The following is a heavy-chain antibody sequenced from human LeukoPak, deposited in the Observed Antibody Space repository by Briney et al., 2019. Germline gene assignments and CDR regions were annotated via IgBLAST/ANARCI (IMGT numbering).Heavy chain of an antibody. Sequence: GGSLRLSCATSGFMFRAYWMSWVRQPPGKGLEWVANIRQDGSEKYYVDSVKGRFTISRDNAKDSLFLQMNNLRGEDTAVYYCARDGSWPLDAFDFWGQGTMLTVS. CDR1: GFMFRAYW. V-gene: IGHV3-7*01. D-gene: IGHD1-26*01. J-gene: IGHJ3*01. CDR2: IRQDGSEK. CDR3: ARDGSWPLDAFDF.